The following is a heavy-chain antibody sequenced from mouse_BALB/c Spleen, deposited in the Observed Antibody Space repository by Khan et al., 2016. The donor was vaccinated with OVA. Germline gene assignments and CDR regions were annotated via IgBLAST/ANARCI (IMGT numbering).Heavy chain of an antibody. D-gene: IGHD2-1*01. CDR2: IDPETGGT. V-gene: IGHV1-15*01. CDR1: GYTFTDYE. Sequence: QVQLQQSGAELVRPGASVTLSCKASGYTFTDYEMHWVKQTPVHGLEWIGAIDPETGGTAYNHKFKGRATLTAEKSSSTAYMEICSLTSEYTAVIYCTRGIYYGNPYAMEYWGQGTSVTVSS. J-gene: IGHJ4*01. CDR3: TRGIYYGNPYAMEY.